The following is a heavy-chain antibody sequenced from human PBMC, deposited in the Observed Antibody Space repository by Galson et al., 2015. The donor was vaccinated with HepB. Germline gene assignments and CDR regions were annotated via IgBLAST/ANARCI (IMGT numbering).Heavy chain of an antibody. CDR2: TDGTGGDT. J-gene: IGHJ3*02. D-gene: IGHD2-15*01. Sequence: SLRLSCAASGFTFSNYAMTWVRQPPGKGLEWVSSTDGTGGDTYYADSVKGRFTISRDDNESMLYLQMNSLRDEDTAIYFCVKDGVAANGLWDAFDIWGQGTMVTVSS. V-gene: IGHV3-23*01. CDR1: GFTFSNYA. CDR3: VKDGVAANGLWDAFDI.